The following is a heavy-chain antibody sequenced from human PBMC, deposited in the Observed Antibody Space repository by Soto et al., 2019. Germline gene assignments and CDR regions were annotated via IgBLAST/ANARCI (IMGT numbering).Heavy chain of an antibody. V-gene: IGHV5-51*01. Sequence: GASLKFSCKASGYIFSNYWIGWVRQMPGKGLEWMGIIYPGDSDTRYSPSFQGQANISADTSITTAYLQWSSLKASDTAMYYCARQVLQAPHYGMDVWGQGTTVTVSS. CDR2: IYPGDSDT. J-gene: IGHJ6*02. D-gene: IGHD2-15*01. CDR1: GYIFSNYW. CDR3: ARQVLQAPHYGMDV.